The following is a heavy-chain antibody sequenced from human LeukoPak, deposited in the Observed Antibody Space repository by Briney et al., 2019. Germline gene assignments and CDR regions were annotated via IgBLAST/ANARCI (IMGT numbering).Heavy chain of an antibody. CDR3: AKYSGYDKYYYYYYMDV. CDR2: IYTSGST. Sequence: SETLSLTCTVSGGSISSYYWSWIRQPPGKGLEWIGYIYTSGSTNYNPSLKSRVTISVDTSKNQFSLKLSSVTAADTAVYCCAKYSGYDKYYYYYYMDVWGKGTTVTVSS. V-gene: IGHV4-4*09. J-gene: IGHJ6*03. D-gene: IGHD5-12*01. CDR1: GGSISSYY.